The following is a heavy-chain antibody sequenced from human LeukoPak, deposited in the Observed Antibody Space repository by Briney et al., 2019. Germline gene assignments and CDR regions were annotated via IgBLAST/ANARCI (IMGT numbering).Heavy chain of an antibody. Sequence: ASVKVSCKASGYTFTSYYMHWLRQAPGQGLEWMGIINPSGGSTSYAQKFQGRVTMTRDTSTSTVYMGLSSLRSEDTAVYYCAIAIGLMITFGGVSWGQGTLVTVSS. D-gene: IGHD3-16*01. CDR2: INPSGGST. V-gene: IGHV1-46*01. CDR1: GYTFTSYY. CDR3: AIAIGLMITFGGVS. J-gene: IGHJ4*02.